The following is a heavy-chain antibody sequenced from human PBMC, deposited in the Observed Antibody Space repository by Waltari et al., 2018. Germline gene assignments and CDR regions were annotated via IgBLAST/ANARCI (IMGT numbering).Heavy chain of an antibody. D-gene: IGHD2-15*01. V-gene: IGHV3-23*04. J-gene: IGHJ1*01. CDR1: GFTFSSYA. CDR2: SSGVGVST. Sequence: EVQLVESGGGLVQPGGSLRLSCVASGFTFSSYAMSWVRQAPGKGLEWVSASSGVGVSTYYASTVKGRFTSSRDNSKNTLYLQMNSLRAEDTAVYYCAKDCSGGSCYKHWGQGTLVTVSS. CDR3: AKDCSGGSCYKH.